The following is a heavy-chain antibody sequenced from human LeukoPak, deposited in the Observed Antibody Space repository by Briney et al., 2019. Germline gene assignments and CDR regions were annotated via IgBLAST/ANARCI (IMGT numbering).Heavy chain of an antibody. CDR3: AKDASHVDIVATAQGYFDY. CDR1: GFTFSSYG. CDR2: IRYDGSNK. D-gene: IGHD5-12*01. Sequence: PGGSLRLSCAASGFTFSSYGMHWVRQAPGKGLEWVAFIRYDGSNKYYADSVKGRFTISRDNSKNTLYLQMNSLRAEDTAVYYCAKDASHVDIVATAQGYFDYWGQGTLVTVSS. J-gene: IGHJ4*02. V-gene: IGHV3-30*02.